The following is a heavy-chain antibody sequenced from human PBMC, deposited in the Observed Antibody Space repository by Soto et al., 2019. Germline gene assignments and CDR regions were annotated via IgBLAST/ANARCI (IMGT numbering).Heavy chain of an antibody. CDR2: ISYTGNT. Sequence: SETLSITCTVSGGSVNSRTHYWTWIRQPPGKGLEWIGYISYTGNTRYSPSLASRVTISLATAKNQFSLMLNSVTAADTAVYYCARAASGSSPFYYYGTNVWGQGTTVTVSS. CDR3: ARAASGSSPFYYYGTNV. D-gene: IGHD6-6*01. CDR1: GGSVNSRTHY. J-gene: IGHJ6*02. V-gene: IGHV4-61*01.